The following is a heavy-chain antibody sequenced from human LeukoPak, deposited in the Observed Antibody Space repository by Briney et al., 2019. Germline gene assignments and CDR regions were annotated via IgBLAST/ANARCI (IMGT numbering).Heavy chain of an antibody. V-gene: IGHV4-31*03. CDR3: ARDVGSYGMDF. Sequence: TSETLSLTCTVSGGSISSGGYYWSWIRQHPGKGLEWIGYIYYSGSTYYNPSLKSRVSMSVDTSMNQFSLKLSSVTAADTAVYYCARDVGSYGMDFWGQGTTVTVSS. CDR1: GGSISSGGYY. D-gene: IGHD2-15*01. CDR2: IYYSGST. J-gene: IGHJ6*02.